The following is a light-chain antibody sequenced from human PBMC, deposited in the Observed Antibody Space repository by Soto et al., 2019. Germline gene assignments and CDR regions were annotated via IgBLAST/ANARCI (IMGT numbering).Light chain of an antibody. CDR3: QQYNSGPWT. CDR1: QGISRY. CDR2: SAS. J-gene: IGKJ1*01. V-gene: IGKV1-27*01. Sequence: DIQMTQSPSSLSASVGDRVTITCRASQGISRYLAWYQQKPGKVPKLLIYSASTLQSGVPSRFSGSESGTDFTLTISSLQPEDVATYYCQQYNSGPWTFGQGTKVEVK.